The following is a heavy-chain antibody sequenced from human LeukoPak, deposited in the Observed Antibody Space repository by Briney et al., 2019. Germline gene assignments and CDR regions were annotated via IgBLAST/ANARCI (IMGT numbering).Heavy chain of an antibody. CDR1: GFTFSSYA. V-gene: IGHV3-23*01. J-gene: IGHJ4*02. D-gene: IGHD4-23*01. CDR3: AKGVGSSWLTGGNNYDY. CDR2: ISGSGGST. Sequence: PGRALRLSCADTGFTFSSYAMSWLRQAQGKRLEWVSAISGSGGSTYYADSVKGRFTISRDNSKNTLYLQMNSLRAEDTAVYYCAKGVGSSWLTGGNNYDYWGQGTLVTVSS.